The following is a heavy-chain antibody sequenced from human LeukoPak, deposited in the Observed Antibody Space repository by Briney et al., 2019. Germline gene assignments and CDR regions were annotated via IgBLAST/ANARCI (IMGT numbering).Heavy chain of an antibody. CDR3: AKDIAVAGSFDY. J-gene: IGHJ4*02. CDR1: GFTFSSYA. Sequence: QSGGSLRLSCAASGFTFSSYAMHWVRQAPGKGLEWVAVISYDGSNKYYADSVKGRFTISRDNSKNTLYLQMNSLRAEDTAVYYCAKDIAVAGSFDYWGQGTLVTVSS. CDR2: ISYDGSNK. D-gene: IGHD6-19*01. V-gene: IGHV3-30-3*01.